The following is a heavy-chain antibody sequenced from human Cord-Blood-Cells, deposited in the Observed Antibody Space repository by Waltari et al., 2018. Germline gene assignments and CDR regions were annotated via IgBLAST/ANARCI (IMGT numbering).Heavy chain of an antibody. CDR2: INHSGST. CDR3: ARGYGGNSRPDGWTYDWFDP. CDR1: GGSFSGYY. J-gene: IGHJ5*02. Sequence: QVQLQQWGAGLLKPSETLSLTCAVYGGSFSGYYWTWIRQPPGKGLEWIGDINHSGSTNYNPSRKSRVTISVDTSKNQFSLKLSSVTAADTAVYYCARGYGGNSRPDGWTYDWFDPWGQGTLVTVSS. V-gene: IGHV4-34*01. D-gene: IGHD4-17*01.